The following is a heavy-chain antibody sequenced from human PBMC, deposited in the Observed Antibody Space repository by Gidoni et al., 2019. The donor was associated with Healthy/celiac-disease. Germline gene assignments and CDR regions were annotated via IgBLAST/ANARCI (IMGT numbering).Heavy chain of an antibody. CDR1: GFTFSNAW. CDR3: TTARRLGELSLFIPYYFDY. J-gene: IGHJ4*02. Sequence: EVQLVESGGGLVKPGGSLRLSCAASGFTFSNAWMSWVRQAPGKGLEWVGRIKSKTDGGTTDYAAPVKGRFTISRDDSKNTLYLQMNSLKTEDTAVYYCTTARRLGELSLFIPYYFDYWGQGTLVTVSS. D-gene: IGHD3-16*02. V-gene: IGHV3-15*01. CDR2: IKSKTDGGTT.